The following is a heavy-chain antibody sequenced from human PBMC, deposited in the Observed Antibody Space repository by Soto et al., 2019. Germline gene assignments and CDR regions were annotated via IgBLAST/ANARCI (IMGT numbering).Heavy chain of an antibody. CDR3: ASDPYYYASGY. J-gene: IGHJ4*02. CDR2: ISGSGDTI. CDR1: GFTFSDYY. D-gene: IGHD3-10*01. Sequence: QVQLVESGGGLVKPGGSLRLSCAASGFTFSDYYMTWIRQPPGKGLEWVSYISGSGDTIYYADSVKGRFTVSRDNARNSLYLQINSLRAEDTAFYYCASDPYYYASGYWGQGTLVTVSS. V-gene: IGHV3-11*01.